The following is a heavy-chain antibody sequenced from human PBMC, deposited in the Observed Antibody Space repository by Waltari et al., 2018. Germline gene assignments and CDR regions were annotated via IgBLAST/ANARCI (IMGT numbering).Heavy chain of an antibody. J-gene: IGHJ2*01. CDR3: ARGGYCGSTSCYPWWYFDL. Sequence: QVQLQQWGAGLLKPSETLSLTCAVYGGSFSGYYWSWIRQPPGKGLEWIGEINHSGSTNYNPSLKSRVTISVDTSKNQFSLKLSSVTAADTAVYYCARGGYCGSTSCYPWWYFDLWGRGTLVTVSS. CDR1: GGSFSGYY. CDR2: INHSGST. D-gene: IGHD2-2*01. V-gene: IGHV4-34*01.